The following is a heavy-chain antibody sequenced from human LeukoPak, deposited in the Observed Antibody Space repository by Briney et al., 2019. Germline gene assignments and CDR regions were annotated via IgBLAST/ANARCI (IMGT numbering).Heavy chain of an antibody. CDR3: ARVPRISHYGMDV. CDR1: GDTVSSNSAA. J-gene: IGHJ6*04. CDR2: TYYRSKWYN. D-gene: IGHD1-14*01. V-gene: IGHV6-1*01. Sequence: SQTLSLTCAISGDTVSSNSAAWNWIRQSPSRGLEWLGRTYYRSKWYNDYAVSVKSRITINPATSKNQFSLQLNSVTPEDTAAYYCARVPRISHYGMDVWGKGTTVTVSS.